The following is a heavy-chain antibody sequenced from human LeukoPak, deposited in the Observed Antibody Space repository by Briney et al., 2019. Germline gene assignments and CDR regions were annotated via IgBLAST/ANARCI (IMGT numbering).Heavy chain of an antibody. CDR1: GGSITSNF. D-gene: IGHD1-1*01. Sequence: SETLSLTCTVSGGSITSNFWSWIRQPPGKGLEWIGYLYNSGSTSYNPSLRSRATISGDTSKNQFSLKLNSVTAADTAVYYCARAKPNWSPPDYWGQGTLVTVSS. CDR2: LYNSGST. V-gene: IGHV4-59*08. CDR3: ARAKPNWSPPDY. J-gene: IGHJ4*02.